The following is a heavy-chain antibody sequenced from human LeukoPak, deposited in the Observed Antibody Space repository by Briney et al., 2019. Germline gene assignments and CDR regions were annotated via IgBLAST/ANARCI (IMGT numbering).Heavy chain of an antibody. V-gene: IGHV1-8*01. Sequence: ASVKVSCKASGYTFTSCDISWVRQAPGQGLECMGWMNPNSGNTGYAQKFQGRVTMTRNTSIGTAYMELTSLTSEDTAVYYCAISGMYGYVYWGQGSLVTVSS. CDR2: MNPNSGNT. D-gene: IGHD5-18*01. J-gene: IGHJ4*02. CDR3: AISGMYGYVY. CDR1: GYTFTSCD.